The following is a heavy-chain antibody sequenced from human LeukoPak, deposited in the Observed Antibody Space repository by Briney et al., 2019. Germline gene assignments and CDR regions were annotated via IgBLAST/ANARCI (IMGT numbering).Heavy chain of an antibody. J-gene: IGHJ4*02. CDR2: IYTSGST. CDR1: GGSISSGSYY. V-gene: IGHV4-61*02. CDR3: ARGGNYYDSSGYLAY. D-gene: IGHD3-22*01. Sequence: SETLSLTCTVSGGSISSGSYYWSWIRQPAGKGLEWIGRIYTSGSTNYNPSLKSRVTISVDTSKNQFSLKLSSVTAADTAVYYCARGGNYYDSSGYLAYWGQGTLVTVSS.